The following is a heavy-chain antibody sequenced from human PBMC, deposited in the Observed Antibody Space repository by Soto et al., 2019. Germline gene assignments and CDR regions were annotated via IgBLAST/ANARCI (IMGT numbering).Heavy chain of an antibody. CDR2: INPSGGST. Sequence: ASVKVSCKASGYTFTSYYMDWVRQAPGQGLEWMGIINPSGGSTSYAQKFQGRVTMTRDTSTSTVYMELSSLRSEDTAVYYCARGAPTVSWDYYYGMDVWGQGTTVTVSS. V-gene: IGHV1-46*01. J-gene: IGHJ6*02. D-gene: IGHD3-16*01. CDR3: ARGAPTVSWDYYYGMDV. CDR1: GYTFTSYY.